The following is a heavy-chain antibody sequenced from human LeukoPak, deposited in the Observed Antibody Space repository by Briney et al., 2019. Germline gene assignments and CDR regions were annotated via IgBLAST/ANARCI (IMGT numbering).Heavy chain of an antibody. J-gene: IGHJ5*02. V-gene: IGHV4-59*01. CDR1: GVSISIYY. Sequence: SETLSLTCTVSGVSISIYYWSWIRQPPGKGLEWIGYIHNSESTYCNPSLKSRVTISLDTSKDQFSLRLNSVTAADTAVYYCARVKGSNWFDPWGQGTLVTVSS. CDR3: ARVKGSNWFDP. CDR2: IHNSEST. D-gene: IGHD6-6*01.